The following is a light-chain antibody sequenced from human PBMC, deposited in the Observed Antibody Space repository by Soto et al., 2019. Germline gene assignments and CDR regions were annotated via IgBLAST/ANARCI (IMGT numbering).Light chain of an antibody. Sequence: EIVMTQSPLTLPVTPGEPASISCRSSQSLLYNNTYNYLDWYVQKPGQSPQHLIYFGSNRAPGVPDRFSGSGSGTDFTLNINRVEAEDVGTYYCMQALQSLTFGQGTRLEIK. CDR1: QSLLYNNTYNY. CDR2: FGS. J-gene: IGKJ5*01. CDR3: MQALQSLT. V-gene: IGKV2-28*01.